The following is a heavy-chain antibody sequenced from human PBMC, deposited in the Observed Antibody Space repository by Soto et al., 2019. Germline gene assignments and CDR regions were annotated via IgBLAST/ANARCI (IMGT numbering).Heavy chain of an antibody. Sequence: SETLSLTCTVSGGSVTSDEDYWTWIRQSPGKGLEWIGYISNSGSTGYNPSLKTRLSMSVDRSKNQFTLRLASVTAADTAVYFCATESGSTYGYFDHWGQGTQVT. J-gene: IGHJ4*02. V-gene: IGHV4-30-4*01. CDR3: ATESGSTYGYFDH. CDR1: GGSVTSDEDY. CDR2: ISNSGST. D-gene: IGHD5-18*01.